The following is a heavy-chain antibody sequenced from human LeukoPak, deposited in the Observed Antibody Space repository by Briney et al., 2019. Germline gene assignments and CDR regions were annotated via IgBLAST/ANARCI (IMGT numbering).Heavy chain of an antibody. CDR3: ARNGRPIVVEWYFDL. J-gene: IGHJ2*01. D-gene: IGHD3-22*01. CDR2: FSGSGGST. CDR1: GFTFSSYA. V-gene: IGHV3-23*01. Sequence: GGSLRLSCAASGFTFSSYAMSWVRQAPGKGLECISGFSGSGGSTYYADSVKGRFTISRDNSKNTLYLQMNSLRAEDTAVYYCARNGRPIVVEWYFDLWGRGTLVTVSS.